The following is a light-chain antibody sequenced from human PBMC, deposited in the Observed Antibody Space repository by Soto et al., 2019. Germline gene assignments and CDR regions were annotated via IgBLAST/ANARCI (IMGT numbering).Light chain of an antibody. CDR2: EVS. CDR1: SSDVGNYNY. CDR3: TSYAGSNTYV. V-gene: IGLV2-8*01. J-gene: IGLJ1*01. Sequence: QSALTQPPSASGSPGQSVTISCTGTSSDVGNYNYVSWYQHHPGKAPKLMIYEVSKWPSGVPDRFSGSNSGNTASLTVSGLQAEDEADYYCTSYAGSNTYVFGTGTKLTVL.